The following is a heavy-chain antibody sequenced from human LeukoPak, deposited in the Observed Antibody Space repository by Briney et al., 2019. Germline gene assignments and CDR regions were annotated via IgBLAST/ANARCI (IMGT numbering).Heavy chain of an antibody. D-gene: IGHD3-22*01. V-gene: IGHV1-18*01. CDR3: AREGIRYYYDSSGYPSYYFDY. CDR2: ISAYNGNT. J-gene: IGHJ4*02. Sequence: ASVKVSCKASGYTFTSYGIRWVRQAPGQGLEWMGWISAYNGNTNYAQKLQGRVTMTTDTSTSTAYMELRSLRSEDTAVYYCAREGIRYYYDSSGYPSYYFDYWGQGTLVTVSS. CDR1: GYTFTSYG.